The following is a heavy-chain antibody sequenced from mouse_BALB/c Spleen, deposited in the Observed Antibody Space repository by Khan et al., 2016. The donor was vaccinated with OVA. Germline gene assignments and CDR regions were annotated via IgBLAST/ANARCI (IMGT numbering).Heavy chain of an antibody. CDR3: ATSYFYEDYFDY. CDR2: ISGDSNTT. J-gene: IGHJ2*01. D-gene: IGHD1-1*01. Sequence: EVELVESGGGLVQPGGSRKLSCAASGFTFNSYGMHWVRQAPEKGLEWVAYISGDSNTTYYADTVKGRFTISRDNPKNTLFLQMTSLMSEDTAMYYCATSYFYEDYFDYWGPGTTLTVS. V-gene: IGHV5-17*02. CDR1: GFTFNSYG.